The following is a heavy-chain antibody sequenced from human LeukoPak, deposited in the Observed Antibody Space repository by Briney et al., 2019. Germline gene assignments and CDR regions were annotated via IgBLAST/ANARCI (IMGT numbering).Heavy chain of an antibody. CDR1: GDSISSGSFY. CDR3: AREGRSRPEAFDI. Sequence: PSETLSLTCTVSGDSISSGSFYWSWIRQPAGKEPEWIGRIHTSGGTDYSPSLKSRVTVSVDTSKNQFSLKLSSVTAADTAVYYCAREGRSRPEAFDIWGQGTMVTVSS. D-gene: IGHD1-14*01. V-gene: IGHV4-61*02. CDR2: IHTSGGT. J-gene: IGHJ3*02.